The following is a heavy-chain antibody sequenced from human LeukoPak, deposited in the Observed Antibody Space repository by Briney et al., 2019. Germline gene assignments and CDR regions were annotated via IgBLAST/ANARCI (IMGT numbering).Heavy chain of an antibody. CDR1: GSTFTYSG. CDR3: AKGLSSAAGSY. Sequence: PGGSLRLSCAASGSTFTYSGMNWVRQAPGKGLEYVAYITSDGSSVNYADAVKGRFTISRDNAKYSLYLQMNSLRDEDTAIYYCAKGLSSAAGSYWGQGTLVTVSS. V-gene: IGHV3-48*02. J-gene: IGHJ4*02. D-gene: IGHD3-10*01. CDR2: ITSDGSSV.